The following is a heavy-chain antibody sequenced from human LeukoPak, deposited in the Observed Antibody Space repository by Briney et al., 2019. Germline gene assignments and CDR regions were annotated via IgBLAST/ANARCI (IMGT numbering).Heavy chain of an antibody. V-gene: IGHV4-30-4*01. J-gene: IGHJ4*02. CDR1: GGSISRGDYY. Sequence: SETLSLTCTVSGGSISRGDYYWSWIRQPPGKGLEWIGYIYYSGSTDYNPSLKSRVTISVDTSKNQFSLKLSSVTAADTAVYYCARHGITMVRGASYYFDYWGQGTLVTVSS. D-gene: IGHD3-10*01. CDR3: ARHGITMVRGASYYFDY. CDR2: IYYSGST.